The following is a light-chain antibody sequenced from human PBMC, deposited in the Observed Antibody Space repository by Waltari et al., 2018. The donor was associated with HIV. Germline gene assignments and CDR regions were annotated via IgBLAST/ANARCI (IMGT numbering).Light chain of an antibody. CDR3: MQGAHWPPWT. CDR2: KVS. V-gene: IGKV2-30*02. CDR1: PGLLLGDGFTY. J-gene: IGKJ1*01. Sequence: DVALTQSPPSLAVATGHPAPIPCTSTPGLLLGDGFTYLNWFHQRPGQPPRRLIYKVSSRHSWVPGRISGSGSGTHVTLNISRVEAGDVGVFYCMQGAHWPPWTFGPGTKVEIK.